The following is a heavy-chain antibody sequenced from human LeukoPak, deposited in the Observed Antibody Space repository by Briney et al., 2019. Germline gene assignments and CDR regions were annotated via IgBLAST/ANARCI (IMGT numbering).Heavy chain of an antibody. CDR2: VYYTGAS. V-gene: IGHV4-39*07. CDR1: GGSISSSSYY. CDR3: ARGAPPQN. J-gene: IGHJ4*02. Sequence: SETLALTCTVSGGSISSSSYYWGWIRQPPGKGLEWIGSVYYTGASYYNPSLKSRVTISIDTSKKHFSLKLTSVTAADTAVYYCARGAPPQNWGQGTLVTVSS.